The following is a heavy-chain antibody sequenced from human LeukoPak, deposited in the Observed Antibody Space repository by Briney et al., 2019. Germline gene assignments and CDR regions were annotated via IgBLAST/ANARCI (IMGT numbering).Heavy chain of an antibody. J-gene: IGHJ6*02. CDR1: GFTFSSYA. Sequence: GGSLRLSCAASGFTFSSYAMHWVRQAPGNGLEWVAVISYDGSNKYYADSVKGRFTISRDNSKNTLYLQMNSLRAEDTAVYYCARAIAVAGTPGDGMDVWGQGTTVTVSS. D-gene: IGHD6-19*01. CDR3: ARAIAVAGTPGDGMDV. V-gene: IGHV3-30-3*01. CDR2: ISYDGSNK.